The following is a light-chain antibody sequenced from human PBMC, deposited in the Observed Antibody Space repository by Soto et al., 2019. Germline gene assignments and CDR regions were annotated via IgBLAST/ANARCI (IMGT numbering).Light chain of an antibody. CDR1: ERLTTN. CDR2: GTY. CDR3: HQYGSSPYT. J-gene: IGKJ2*01. V-gene: IGKV3D-15*01. Sequence: EIVMTQSPATLSVSPGEGVTLSCRASERLTTNLAWYQQSPGQAPRLLIYGTYTRATCIPTRFSGSGTGTEFTLTISSLEPEDFAVYYCHQYGSSPYTVGQGTKVDIK.